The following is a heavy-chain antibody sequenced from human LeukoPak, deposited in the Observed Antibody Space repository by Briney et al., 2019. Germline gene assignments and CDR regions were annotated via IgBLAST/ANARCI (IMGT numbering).Heavy chain of an antibody. D-gene: IGHD2-15*01. V-gene: IGHV5-51*01. CDR2: IYPGASDT. J-gene: IGHJ5*02. CDR3: ATVVAAEGGWFDP. CDR1: GYSFTSYW. Sequence: GESLKISCKGSGYSFTSYWIGWVRQLPGKGLEWMGIIYPGASDTRYSPSFQGQVTISAEKSISTAYLQWSSLKASDTAMYYCATVVAAEGGWFDPWGQGTLVTVSS.